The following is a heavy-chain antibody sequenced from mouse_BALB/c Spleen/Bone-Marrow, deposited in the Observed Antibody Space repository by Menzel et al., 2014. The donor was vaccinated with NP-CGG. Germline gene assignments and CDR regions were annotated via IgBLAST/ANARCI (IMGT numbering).Heavy chain of an antibody. CDR2: INPSSGYT. V-gene: IGHV1-4*01. CDR3: ARRDDGYVFFDY. J-gene: IGHJ2*01. CDR1: GYTFTTYT. Sequence: QVQLQQSGAELARPGASVKMSCRASGYTFTTYTIHWVRQRPGQGQEWIGYINPSSGYTNYNQKFKDKATLTADKSSSTAYMQLSSLTSEDSAVYYCARRDDGYVFFDYWGQGTTLTVSS. D-gene: IGHD2-3*01.